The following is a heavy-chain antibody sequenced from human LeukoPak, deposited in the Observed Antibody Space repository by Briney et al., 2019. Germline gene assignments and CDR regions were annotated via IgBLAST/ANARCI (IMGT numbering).Heavy chain of an antibody. CDR2: INQDGSQK. CDR1: GFTFSTYW. J-gene: IGHJ4*02. D-gene: IGHD2-8*01. CDR3: ARLKDDVTKLDY. V-gene: IGHV3-7*01. Sequence: GGSLRLSCAASGFTFSTYWMSWVRQAPGKGLEWVANINQDGSQKRYVDSVQGRFTISRDNTKNSLFLQMNSLRAEDAAVYYCARLKDDVTKLDYWGQGTLVTVSS.